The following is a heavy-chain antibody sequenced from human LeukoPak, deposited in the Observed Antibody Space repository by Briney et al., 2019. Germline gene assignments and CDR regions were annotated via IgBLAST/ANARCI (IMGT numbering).Heavy chain of an antibody. CDR1: GYTFTTYD. D-gene: IGHD6-19*01. CDR2: RNPNSGNT. CDR3: ARGRGSGHKENWFDP. Sequence: ASVKVSCKASGYTFTTYDINWVRQATGQGLEGMRWRNPNSGNTGYTQNLQGRVTMTRNTSISTAYMQLSSLRPEDTAVYYCARGRGSGHKENWFDPWGQGTLVTVSS. J-gene: IGHJ5*02. V-gene: IGHV1-8*01.